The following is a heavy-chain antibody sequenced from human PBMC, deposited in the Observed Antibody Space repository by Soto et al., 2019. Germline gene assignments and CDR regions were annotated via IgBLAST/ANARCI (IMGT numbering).Heavy chain of an antibody. CDR1: GFDFNTYA. J-gene: IGHJ6*02. V-gene: IGHV3-23*01. D-gene: IGHD3-10*01. CDR3: ARDSVTRVSSDIPGMDV. CDR2: IGEGGVSR. Sequence: AGGSLRLSCVASGFDFNTYAMSWVRQAPGKGLEWVSVIGEGGVSRVYADAVKGRFTISRDNSKNTLYLQMTSLRVDDTAMYYCARDSVTRVSSDIPGMDVWGQGTTVTVSS.